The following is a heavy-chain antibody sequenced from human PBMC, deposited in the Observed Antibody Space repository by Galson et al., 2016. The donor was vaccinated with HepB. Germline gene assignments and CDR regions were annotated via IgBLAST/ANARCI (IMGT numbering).Heavy chain of an antibody. V-gene: IGHV1-18*01. CDR1: GYTFTSSG. Sequence: SVKVSCKASGYTFTSSGISWMRQAPGQGLEWVGWIYAGNGHTNYAQNFRGRVTMTTDTSTSTAYMELRSLRSDDTAVYYCARDSRDFYFDYWGQGTLDTVSS. D-gene: IGHD3/OR15-3a*01. J-gene: IGHJ4*02. CDR3: ARDSRDFYFDY. CDR2: IYAGNGHT.